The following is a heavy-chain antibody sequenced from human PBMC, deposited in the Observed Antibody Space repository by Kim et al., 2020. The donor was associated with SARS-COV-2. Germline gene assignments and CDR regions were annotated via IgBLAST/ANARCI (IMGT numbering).Heavy chain of an antibody. J-gene: IGHJ4*02. CDR3: ARALELLRALDY. D-gene: IGHD1-7*01. CDR1: GGSISSGGYY. V-gene: IGHV4-31*03. CDR2: IYYSGST. Sequence: SETLSLTCTVSGGSISSGGYYWSWIHQHPGKGLEWIGYIYYSGSTYYNPSLKSRVTISVDTSKNQFSLKLISVTAADTAVYYCARALELLRALDYWGQGTLVAISA.